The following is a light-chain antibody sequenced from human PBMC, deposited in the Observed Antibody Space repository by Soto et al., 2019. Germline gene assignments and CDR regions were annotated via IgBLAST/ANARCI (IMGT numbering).Light chain of an antibody. J-gene: IGKJ1*01. CDR1: QGIGTE. V-gene: IGKV1-6*02. CDR3: LQDFSYPRT. Sequence: AIQMTQSPSSLSASVGDRVTITCRASQGIGTELGWYQLKPGKAPKLLVYGASTLQSGVLPRFSGSGSGTDVTLNISSLQPDDFATYYCLQDFSYPRTFGQGTKVEIK. CDR2: GAS.